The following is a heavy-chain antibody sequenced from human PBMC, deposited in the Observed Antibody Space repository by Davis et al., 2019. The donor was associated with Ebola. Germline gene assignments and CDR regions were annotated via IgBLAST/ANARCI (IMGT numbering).Heavy chain of an antibody. Sequence: PSETLSLTCTVSGGSISSGGYYWSWIRQHPGKGLEWIGYIYYSGSTYYNPSLKSRVTISVDKSKNQFSLNLSSVTAADTAVYYCARDRGVCSTTSCYHNWFDPWGQGTLVTVSS. J-gene: IGHJ5*02. CDR3: ARDRGVCSTTSCYHNWFDP. V-gene: IGHV4-31*03. CDR1: GGSISSGGYY. CDR2: IYYSGST. D-gene: IGHD2-2*01.